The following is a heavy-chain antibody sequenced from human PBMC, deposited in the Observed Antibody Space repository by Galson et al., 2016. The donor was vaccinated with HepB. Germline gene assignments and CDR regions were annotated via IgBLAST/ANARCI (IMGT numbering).Heavy chain of an antibody. J-gene: IGHJ4*02. D-gene: IGHD1-7*01. Sequence: SLRLSCAASGFTFSSHAMHWVRQAPGKGLEWLAVISFDGNNNFYMDSVKGRFTMSRDNSKNTAFLQMNSLRVDDTGVYYCARGGNYPLPPLWGQGTLVTV. CDR2: ISFDGNNN. CDR1: GFTFSSHA. CDR3: ARGGNYPLPPL. V-gene: IGHV3-30-3*01.